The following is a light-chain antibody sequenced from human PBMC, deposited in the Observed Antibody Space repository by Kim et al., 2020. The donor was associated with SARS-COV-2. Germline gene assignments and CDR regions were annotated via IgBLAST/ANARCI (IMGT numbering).Light chain of an antibody. CDR3: QQYNKWPYT. Sequence: EATGARATLSCTAGQSVSTDLAWYQYKPGQAPRLLIYDASTRATGIPVRFSGSGSGTEFTLTISSLQSEDFAVDYCQQYNKWPYTFGQGTKLEI. V-gene: IGKV3-15*01. CDR2: DAS. CDR1: QSVSTD. J-gene: IGKJ2*01.